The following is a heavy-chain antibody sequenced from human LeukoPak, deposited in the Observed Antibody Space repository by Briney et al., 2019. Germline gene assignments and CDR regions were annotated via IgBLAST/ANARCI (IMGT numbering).Heavy chain of an antibody. Sequence: ASVKVSCKASGYTFTTYYMHWVRQAPGQGLEWMGIINPSGGSTSYPQKFQGRVTMTRDTSTSTVYMELSSLRSEDTAVYYCARGSGSFNYIDYWGQGTLVTVSS. CDR3: ARGSGSFNYIDY. D-gene: IGHD1-26*01. CDR2: INPSGGST. V-gene: IGHV1-46*01. CDR1: GYTFTTYY. J-gene: IGHJ4*02.